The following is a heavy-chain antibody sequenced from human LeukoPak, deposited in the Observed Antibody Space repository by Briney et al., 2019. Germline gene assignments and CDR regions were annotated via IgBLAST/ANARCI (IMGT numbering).Heavy chain of an antibody. D-gene: IGHD2-2*01. V-gene: IGHV4-31*03. CDR1: GAFISSDGYS. CDR3: ARDHCSSTSCYNNWFDP. J-gene: IGHJ5*01. CDR2: IHYSGRT. Sequence: SETLSLTCTVSGAFISSDGYSWSWIRQHPGKGLEWIGYIHYSGRTYYNPSLRSRVTISVDTSKNQFSLKLSSVTAADTAVYYCARDHCSSTSCYNNWFDPWGQGTMVTVS.